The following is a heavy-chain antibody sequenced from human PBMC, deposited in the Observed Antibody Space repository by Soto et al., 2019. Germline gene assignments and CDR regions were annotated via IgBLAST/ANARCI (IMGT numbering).Heavy chain of an antibody. CDR1: GGSFSGYY. D-gene: IGHD3-3*01. J-gene: IGHJ5*02. CDR2: INHSGST. CDR3: ARGRSYDFWSGYYGNWFDP. Sequence: SETLSLTCAVYGGSFSGYYWSWIRQPPGKGLEWIGEINHSGSTNYNPSLKSRVTISVDTSKNQFSLKLSSVTAADTAVYCCARGRSYDFWSGYYGNWFDPWGQGTLVTVSS. V-gene: IGHV4-34*01.